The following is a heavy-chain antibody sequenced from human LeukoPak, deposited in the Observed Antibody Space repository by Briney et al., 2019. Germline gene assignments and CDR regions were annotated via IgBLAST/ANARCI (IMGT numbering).Heavy chain of an antibody. CDR2: FDPEDGET. V-gene: IGHV1-24*01. J-gene: IGHJ4*02. CDR3: ARIPYSSGWYERGDYFDY. CDR1: GYTLTELS. Sequence: GASVKVSCKVSGYTLTELSMHWVRQAPGKGLEWMGGFDPEDGETIYAQKFQGRVTMTEDTSTDTAYMELSSLRSEDTAVYYCARIPYSSGWYERGDYFDYWGQGTLVTVSS. D-gene: IGHD6-19*01.